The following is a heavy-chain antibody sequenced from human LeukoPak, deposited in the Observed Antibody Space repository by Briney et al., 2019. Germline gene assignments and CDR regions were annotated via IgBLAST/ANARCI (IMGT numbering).Heavy chain of an antibody. CDR2: IYYSGSA. CDR3: ARPSLDYGGIDAFDF. J-gene: IGHJ3*01. V-gene: IGHV4-59*08. D-gene: IGHD4-23*01. CDR1: GDSISSYY. Sequence: SETLSLICTVSGDSISSYYWSWIRQPPGKGLEWIGYIYYSGSANYNPSLKSRVAISVDTSKNQFSLKLSSVTAADTAVYYCARPSLDYGGIDAFDFWGQGTLVTVSS.